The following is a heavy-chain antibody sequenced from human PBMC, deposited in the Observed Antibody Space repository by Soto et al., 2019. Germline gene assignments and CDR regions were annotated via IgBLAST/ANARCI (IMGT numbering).Heavy chain of an antibody. CDR3: ARDDRYCSGGSCYL. V-gene: IGHV4-61*01. D-gene: IGHD2-15*01. CDR1: GGSVSSGSYY. Sequence: SETLSLTCTVSGGSVSSGSYYWSWIRQPPGKGLEWIGYIYYSGSTNYNPSLKSRVTISVDTSKNQFSLKLSSVTAADTAVYYCARDDRYCSGGSCYLWGQGTLVTVSS. J-gene: IGHJ5*02. CDR2: IYYSGST.